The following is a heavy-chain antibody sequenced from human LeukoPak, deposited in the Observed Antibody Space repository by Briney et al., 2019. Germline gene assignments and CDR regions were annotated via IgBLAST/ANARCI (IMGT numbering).Heavy chain of an antibody. V-gene: IGHV5-51*01. D-gene: IGHD5-18*01. CDR2: IYPGDSDT. Sequence: GESLKISCKGSGYSFTSYWIGWVRQMPGKGLEWMGIIYPGDSDTRYSPSFQGQVTISADKSISTAYLQWSSLKASDTATYYCARWTVDTAMVTSSPFDYWGQGTLSPSPQ. J-gene: IGHJ4*02. CDR1: GYSFTSYW. CDR3: ARWTVDTAMVTSSPFDY.